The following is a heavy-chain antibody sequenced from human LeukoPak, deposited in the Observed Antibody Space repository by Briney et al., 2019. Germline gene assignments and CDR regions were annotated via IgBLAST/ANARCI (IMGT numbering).Heavy chain of an antibody. V-gene: IGHV4-34*01. Sequence: PSETLSLTCAVYGGSFSGYYWSWIRQPPGKGLEWIGEINHSGSTNYNPSLKSRVTISVDTSKNQFSLKLSSVTAADTAVYYCARGVPPTIWYYYYMDVWGKGTTVTVSS. CDR1: GGSFSGYY. CDR3: ARGVPPTIWYYYYMDV. J-gene: IGHJ6*03. CDR2: INHSGST. D-gene: IGHD3-3*01.